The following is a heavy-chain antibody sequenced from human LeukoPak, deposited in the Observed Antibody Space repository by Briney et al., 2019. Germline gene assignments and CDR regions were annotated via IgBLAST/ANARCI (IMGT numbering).Heavy chain of an antibody. D-gene: IGHD3-10*01. CDR1: GYTFTSYG. V-gene: IGHV1-18*01. CDR2: ISAYNGNT. CDR3: ARARITMGHAFDI. J-gene: IGHJ3*02. Sequence: ASVKVSCKASGYTFTSYGISWVRQAPGQGLEWMGWISAYNGNTNYAQKLQGRVTMTTDTSTSTVYMELRSLRSDDTAVYYCARARITMGHAFDIWGQGTMVTVSS.